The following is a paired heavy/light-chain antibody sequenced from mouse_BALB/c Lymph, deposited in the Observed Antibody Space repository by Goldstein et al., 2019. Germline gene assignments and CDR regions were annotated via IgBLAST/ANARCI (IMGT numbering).Heavy chain of an antibody. CDR1: DSEVFPIAY. D-gene: IGHD2-14*01. CDR2: ILPSIGRT. Sequence: QVHLQQSGSELRSPGSSVKLSCKDFDSEVFPIAYMSWVRQKPGHGFEWIGDILPSIGRTIYGEKFEDKATLDADTVSNTAYLELNSLTSEDSAIYYCARRDYYRYGAMDYWGQGTSVTVSS. CDR3: ARRDYYRYGAMDY. V-gene: IGHV15-2*02. J-gene: IGHJ4*01.
Light chain of an antibody. J-gene: IGKJ5*01. Sequence: DIVLTQSPATLSVTPGDSVSLSCRASQSISNNLHWYQQKSHESPRLLIKYASQSISGIPSRFSGSGSGTDFTLSINSVETEDFGMYFCQQSNSWPLTFGAGTKLELK. V-gene: IGKV5-43*01. CDR2: YAS. CDR3: QQSNSWPLT. CDR1: QSISNN.